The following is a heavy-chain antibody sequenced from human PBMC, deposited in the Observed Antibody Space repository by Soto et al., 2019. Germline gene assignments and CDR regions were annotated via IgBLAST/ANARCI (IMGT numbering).Heavy chain of an antibody. V-gene: IGHV3-21*01. CDR2: ISSSSSYI. D-gene: IGHD4-17*01. J-gene: IGHJ5*02. Sequence: GGSLRLSCAASGFPFSSYSMNWVRQAPGKGLEWVSSISSSSSYIYYADSVKGRFTISRDNAKNSLYLQMNSLRAEDTAVYYCARVNDYGDSNNWFDPWGQGTLVTVSS. CDR1: GFPFSSYS. CDR3: ARVNDYGDSNNWFDP.